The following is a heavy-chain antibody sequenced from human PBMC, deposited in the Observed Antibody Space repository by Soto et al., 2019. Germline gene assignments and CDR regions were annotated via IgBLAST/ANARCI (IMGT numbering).Heavy chain of an antibody. CDR3: AKNSGWFNT. CDR2: IDISGGMM. D-gene: IGHD3-10*01. V-gene: IGHV3-11*01. Sequence: GGSLRLSCAASGFTFNEYYMSWIRQAPGKGLEWVSYIDISGGMMYYADSVKGRFTISRDNAQTSLFLQMNSLRADDTALYYCAKNSGWFNTWGQGALVTVSS. J-gene: IGHJ5*02. CDR1: GFTFNEYY.